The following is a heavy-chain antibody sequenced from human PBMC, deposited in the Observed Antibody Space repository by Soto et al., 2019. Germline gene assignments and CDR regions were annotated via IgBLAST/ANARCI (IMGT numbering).Heavy chain of an antibody. CDR3: ARVKVPAAILGAFDV. J-gene: IGHJ3*01. Sequence: QVQLVQSGAEMKKPGASVKVSCKASGYTFSTYGITWVRQAPGQGLDWMGWINPFKGDTNSAARFQDRVSLTTDTHTKTAYSELRSLTSNDMAVYYCARVKVPAAILGAFDVWGQRTLVTVSS. CDR1: GYTFSTYG. V-gene: IGHV1-18*03. D-gene: IGHD2-2*02. CDR2: INPFKGDT.